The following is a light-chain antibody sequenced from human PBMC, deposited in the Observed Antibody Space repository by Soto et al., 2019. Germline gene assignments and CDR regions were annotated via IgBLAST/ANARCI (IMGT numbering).Light chain of an antibody. Sequence: IVVTQSPGTLSVSPGERATLSCRASQTVSRHLACYQQKHGQAPRLLLFGASTRATSIPDRFSGSGSGTDFTLTISSLLSADFAVYYCQQYNTWPLITFGPGTRLEIK. CDR3: QQYNTWPLIT. CDR1: QTVSRH. CDR2: GAS. J-gene: IGKJ5*01. V-gene: IGKV3-15*01.